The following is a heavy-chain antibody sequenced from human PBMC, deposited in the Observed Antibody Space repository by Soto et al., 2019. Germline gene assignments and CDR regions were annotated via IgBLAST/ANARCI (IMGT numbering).Heavy chain of an antibody. CDR1: GGSISRGDYY. J-gene: IGHJ4*02. V-gene: IGHV4-30-4*01. Sequence: PSETLSLTCTVSGGSISRGDYYWSWIRQPPGKGLEWIGYIFYSGSTYYNPSLKSRVTISVDTSKNQFSLKLSSVTAADTAVYYCARGPEVTTYIDYWGQGTLVTVSS. CDR3: ARGPEVTTYIDY. D-gene: IGHD4-17*01. CDR2: IFYSGST.